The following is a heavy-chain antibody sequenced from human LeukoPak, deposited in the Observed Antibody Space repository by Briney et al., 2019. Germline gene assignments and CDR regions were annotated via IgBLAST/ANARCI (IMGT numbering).Heavy chain of an antibody. CDR1: GFTFSSYA. Sequence: RGSLRLSCAASGFTFSSYAMSWVRQAPGKGLEWVSAISGSGGSTYYADSVKGRFTISRDNSKNTLYLQMNSLRAEDTAVYYCAKDLKGRWLPPFGEYWGQGTLVTVSS. J-gene: IGHJ4*02. D-gene: IGHD5-24*01. CDR2: ISGSGGST. CDR3: AKDLKGRWLPPFGEY. V-gene: IGHV3-23*01.